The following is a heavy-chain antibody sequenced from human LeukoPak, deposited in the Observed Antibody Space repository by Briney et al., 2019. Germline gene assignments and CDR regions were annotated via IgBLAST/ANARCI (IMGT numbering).Heavy chain of an antibody. D-gene: IGHD5-18*01. CDR3: ARETRGYSYGNFDY. J-gene: IGHJ4*02. CDR2: ISSSSSYI. V-gene: IGHV3-21*01. CDR1: GFTFSSYS. Sequence: NPGGSLRLSCAASGFTFSSYSMNWLRQAPGKGLEWVSSISSSSSYIYYADPVKGRFTISRDNAKSSLYLQMNSLRAEDTAVYYCARETRGYSYGNFDYWGQGTLVTVSS.